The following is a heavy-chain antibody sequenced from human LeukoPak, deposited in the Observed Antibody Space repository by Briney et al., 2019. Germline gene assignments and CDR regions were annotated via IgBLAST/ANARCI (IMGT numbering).Heavy chain of an antibody. Sequence: GGSLRLSCAASGFTFSSYAMHWVRQAPGKGLEWVAVISYDGSNKYYADSVKGRFTISRDNSKNTLYLQMNSLRAEDTAVYYCAKDRYGGNSFLDYWGQGTLVTVSS. D-gene: IGHD4-23*01. CDR3: AKDRYGGNSFLDY. V-gene: IGHV3-30-3*01. CDR2: ISYDGSNK. CDR1: GFTFSSYA. J-gene: IGHJ4*02.